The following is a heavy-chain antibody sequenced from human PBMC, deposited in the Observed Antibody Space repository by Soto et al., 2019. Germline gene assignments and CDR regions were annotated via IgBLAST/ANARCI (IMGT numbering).Heavy chain of an antibody. D-gene: IGHD3-3*01. J-gene: IGHJ6*02. CDR2: ISAYNGNT. Sequence: ASVKVSCKASGYTVTSYGISWLRQAPGQGLEGMGWISAYNGNTNYAQKLQGRVTMTTDTSTSTAYMELRSLRSDDTAVYYCARDRAPYYDFWSGYRPHYYYYGMDVWGQGTTGTV. CDR3: ARDRAPYYDFWSGYRPHYYYYGMDV. V-gene: IGHV1-18*01. CDR1: GYTVTSYG.